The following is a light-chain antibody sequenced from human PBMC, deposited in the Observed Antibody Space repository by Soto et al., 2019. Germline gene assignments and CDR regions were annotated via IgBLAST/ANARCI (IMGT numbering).Light chain of an antibody. V-gene: IGLV4-69*01. CDR3: QTWGTGILGHWHSV. J-gene: IGLJ3*02. Sequence: QPVLTQSPSASASLGASVKLTCTLSSGHSSYAVAWHQQLPEKGPRYFMKLNADGSHTKGDGIPDRFSGSSSGAERYLTISSLRSEANYSSQTWGTGILGHWHSVFGGGTKLTVL. CDR2: LNADGSH. CDR1: SGHSSYA.